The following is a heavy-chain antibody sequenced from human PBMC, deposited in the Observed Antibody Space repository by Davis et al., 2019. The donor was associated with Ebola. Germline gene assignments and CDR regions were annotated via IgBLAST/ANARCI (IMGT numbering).Heavy chain of an antibody. J-gene: IGHJ4*02. Sequence: GESLKISCVASGFTFSSYWMPWVRQVPGKGLLWVSRMNNDGSTIDYADSVKGRFTISRDNAKSTLYLQMNSLSDEDTAVYYCARAGNYRFDYWGQGTLVTVSS. D-gene: IGHD1-7*01. CDR2: MNNDGSTI. V-gene: IGHV3-74*01. CDR3: ARAGNYRFDY. CDR1: GFTFSSYW.